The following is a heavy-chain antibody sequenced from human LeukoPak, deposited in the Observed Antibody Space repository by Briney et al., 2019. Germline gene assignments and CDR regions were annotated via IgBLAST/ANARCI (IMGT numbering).Heavy chain of an antibody. CDR1: GFTFANYA. Sequence: GGSLRLSCAASGFTFANYAMSWVRQAPGKGLEWVSSISASSTYIYYADSVKGRFTISRDNAKNSLSLQMNSLRAEDTAVYYCARMSGSGSYFDYWGQGTLVTVSS. V-gene: IGHV3-21*01. J-gene: IGHJ4*02. CDR2: ISASSTYI. CDR3: ARMSGSGSYFDY. D-gene: IGHD1-26*01.